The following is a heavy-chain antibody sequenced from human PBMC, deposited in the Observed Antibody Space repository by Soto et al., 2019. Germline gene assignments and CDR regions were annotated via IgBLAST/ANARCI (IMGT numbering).Heavy chain of an antibody. CDR3: ARDRNYGDYYYYGMDV. CDR1: GFTFSSYG. CDR2: IWYDGSNK. Sequence: VGSLRLSCAASGFTFSSYGMHWVRQAPGKGLEWVAVIWYDGSNKYYADSVKGRFTISRDNSKNTLYLQMNSLRAEDTAVYYCARDRNYGDYYYYGMDVWGQGTTVTVSS. D-gene: IGHD4-17*01. V-gene: IGHV3-33*01. J-gene: IGHJ6*02.